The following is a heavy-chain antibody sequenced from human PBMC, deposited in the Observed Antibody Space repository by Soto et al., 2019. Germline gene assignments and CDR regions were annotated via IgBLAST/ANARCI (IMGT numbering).Heavy chain of an antibody. Sequence: SVKVSCKASGYTFTGYYMHWVRQAPGQGLEWMGWINPNSGGTNYAQKFQGRVTMTRDTSISTAYMELSRLRSDGTAVYYCARDPRVVPAAMGTYGMDVWGQGTTVTVSS. CDR2: INPNSGGT. CDR3: ARDPRVVPAAMGTYGMDV. J-gene: IGHJ6*02. V-gene: IGHV1-2*02. D-gene: IGHD2-2*01. CDR1: GYTFTGYY.